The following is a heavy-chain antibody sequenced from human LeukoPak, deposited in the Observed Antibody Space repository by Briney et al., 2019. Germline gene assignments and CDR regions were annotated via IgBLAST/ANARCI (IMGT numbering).Heavy chain of an antibody. D-gene: IGHD1-26*01. Sequence: GRSLRLSCAASGFTFSSYAMHWVRQAPGKGLEWVAVISYDGSNKYYADSVKGRFTISRDNSKNTLYLQMNSLRAEDTAVYYCARETVGALYYWGQGTLVTVSS. J-gene: IGHJ4*02. V-gene: IGHV3-30-3*01. CDR3: ARETVGALYY. CDR2: ISYDGSNK. CDR1: GFTFSSYA.